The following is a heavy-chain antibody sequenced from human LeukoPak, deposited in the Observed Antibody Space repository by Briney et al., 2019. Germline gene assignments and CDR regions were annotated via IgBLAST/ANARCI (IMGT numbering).Heavy chain of an antibody. CDR1: GGSISSSIYY. V-gene: IGHV4-39*01. J-gene: IGHJ3*02. D-gene: IGHD3-22*01. Sequence: SETLSLTCSVSGGSISSSIYYWSWIRQPPGKGLEWIGEINHSGSTNYNPSLKSRVTISVDTSKNQFSLKLSSVTAADTAVYYCARQMIDYYDSSGYFRRRRKAFDIWGQGTMVTVSS. CDR2: INHSGST. CDR3: ARQMIDYYDSSGYFRRRRKAFDI.